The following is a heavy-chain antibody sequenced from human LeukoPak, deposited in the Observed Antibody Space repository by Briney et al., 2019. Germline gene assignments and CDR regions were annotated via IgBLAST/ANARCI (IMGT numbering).Heavy chain of an antibody. CDR2: LVSAGDT. CDR3: AKDFASTAGY. CDR1: GFSLSNYG. D-gene: IGHD4-11*01. J-gene: IGHJ4*02. Sequence: AGGSLRLSCAVSGFSLSNYGMHWVRQASGKGLEWVSALVSAGDTFYAGSVKGRFTISRDNARNSLYLQMNSLRAGDTAVYYCAKDFASTAGYWGQGTLVTVSS. V-gene: IGHV3-13*04.